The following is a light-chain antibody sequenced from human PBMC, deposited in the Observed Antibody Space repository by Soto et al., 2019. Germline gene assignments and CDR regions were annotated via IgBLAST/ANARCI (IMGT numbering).Light chain of an antibody. CDR3: HQYHNWPWT. CDR2: AAS. CDR1: QTISSW. J-gene: IGKJ1*01. V-gene: IGKV1-5*01. Sequence: DIQMTQSPSTLSGSVGDRVTITCRASQTISSWLAWYQQKPGKAPKLPIYAASTRATGIPARFSGSGSETEFTLTISSLQSEDFAVYYCHQYHNWPWTFGQGTKVDIK.